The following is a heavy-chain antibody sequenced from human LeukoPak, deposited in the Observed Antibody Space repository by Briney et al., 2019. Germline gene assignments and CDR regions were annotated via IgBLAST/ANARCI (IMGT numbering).Heavy chain of an antibody. CDR1: GYTFTGCY. J-gene: IGHJ3*02. V-gene: IGHV1-2*02. CDR2: INPNSGGT. Sequence: ASVKVSCKASGYTFTGCYMHWVRQAPGQGLEWMGWINPNSGGTNYAQKFQGRVTMTRDTSISTAYMELSRLRSDDTAVYYCARDVYDSSGCDAFDIWGQGTMVTVSS. CDR3: ARDVYDSSGCDAFDI. D-gene: IGHD3-22*01.